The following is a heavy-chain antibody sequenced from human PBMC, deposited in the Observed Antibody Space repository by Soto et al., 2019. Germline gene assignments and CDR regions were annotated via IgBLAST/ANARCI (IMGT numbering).Heavy chain of an antibody. D-gene: IGHD1-20*01. Sequence: SVRLSCAASGFTFSSYAMHWVRQAPGKGLEWVAVISYDGSNKYYADSVKGRFTISRDNSKNTLYLQMNSLRAEDTAVYYCARDLLTGTYAFDIWGQGTMVTVSS. CDR3: ARDLLTGTYAFDI. CDR1: GFTFSSYA. CDR2: ISYDGSNK. J-gene: IGHJ3*02. V-gene: IGHV3-30-3*01.